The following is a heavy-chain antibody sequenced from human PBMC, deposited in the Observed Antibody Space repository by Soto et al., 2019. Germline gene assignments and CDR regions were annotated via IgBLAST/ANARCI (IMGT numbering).Heavy chain of an antibody. J-gene: IGHJ3*02. CDR3: ARRYGSAFDI. Sequence: SETLSLTCTVSGDSISSSSYYWGWIRQPPGKGLEWIGSIYYSGSTYYNPSLKSRVTISVDTSKNQFSLKLSSVTAADTAVYYCARRYGSAFDIWGQGTMVTVSS. CDR1: GDSISSSSYY. D-gene: IGHD3-10*01. CDR2: IYYSGST. V-gene: IGHV4-39*07.